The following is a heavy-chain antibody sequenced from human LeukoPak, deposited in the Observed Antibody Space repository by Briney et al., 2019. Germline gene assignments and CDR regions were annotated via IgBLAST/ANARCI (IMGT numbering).Heavy chain of an antibody. CDR2: ISFSGRST. D-gene: IGHD1-26*01. J-gene: IGHJ4*02. CDR1: GFTFSDYV. Sequence: TGGSLRLSCAVSGFTFSDYVMSCVRQAPGKGLEWVLGISFSGRSTNYADSVKGRFIISRDNSNNTLHLHMNSLRAEDTAVYYCARDREKAVGATIFDHWGQGTLGTVSS. V-gene: IGHV3-23*01. CDR3: ARDREKAVGATIFDH.